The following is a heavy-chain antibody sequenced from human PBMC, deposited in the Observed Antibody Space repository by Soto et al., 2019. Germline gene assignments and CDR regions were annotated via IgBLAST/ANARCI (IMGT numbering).Heavy chain of an antibody. CDR3: ARRRGFPYYYGMDV. J-gene: IGHJ6*02. CDR1: GGSISSGGYS. V-gene: IGHV4-30-2*01. D-gene: IGHD5-12*01. CDR2: IYHSGST. Sequence: PSETLSLTCAVSGGSISSGGYSWSWIRQPPGKGLEWIGYIYHSGSTYYNPSLKSRVTISVDRSKNQFSLKLSSVTAADTAVYYCARRRGFPYYYGMDVWGQGTTVTVYS.